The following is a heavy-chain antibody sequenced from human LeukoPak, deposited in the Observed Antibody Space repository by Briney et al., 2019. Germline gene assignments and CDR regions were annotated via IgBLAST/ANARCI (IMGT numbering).Heavy chain of an antibody. Sequence: PSETLSLTCTVSGGSISSGDYYWSWIRQPPGKGLEWIGYIYYSGSTNYNPSLKSRVTISVDTSKNQFSLKLSSVTAADTAVYYCARTYYDFWSGYYHYYYYMDVWGKGTTVPVSS. CDR3: ARTYYDFWSGYYHYYYYMDV. D-gene: IGHD3-3*01. CDR1: GGSISSGDYY. CDR2: IYYSGST. V-gene: IGHV4-61*08. J-gene: IGHJ6*03.